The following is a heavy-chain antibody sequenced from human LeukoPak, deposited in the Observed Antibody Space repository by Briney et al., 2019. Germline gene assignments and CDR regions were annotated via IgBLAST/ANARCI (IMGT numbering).Heavy chain of an antibody. J-gene: IGHJ4*02. CDR3: ARGDIVVVVAASFDY. V-gene: IGHV3-30-3*01. Sequence: GGSLRLSCAASGFTFSSYAMHWVRQAPGKGLEWVAVISYDGSNKYYVDSVKGRFTISRDNSKNTLYLQMNSLRAEDTAVYYCARGDIVVVVAASFDYWGQGTLVTVSS. CDR1: GFTFSSYA. D-gene: IGHD2-15*01. CDR2: ISYDGSNK.